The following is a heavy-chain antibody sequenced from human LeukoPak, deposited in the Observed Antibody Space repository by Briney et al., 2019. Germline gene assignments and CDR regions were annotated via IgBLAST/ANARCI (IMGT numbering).Heavy chain of an antibody. D-gene: IGHD6-6*01. CDR3: ARETYSSSSVEYFQH. V-gene: IGHV3-23*01. Sequence: GGSLRLSCAASGFTFSSYAMSWVRQAPGKGLEWVSAISGSGGSTYYADSVKGRFTISRDNSKNTLYLQMNSLRAEDTAVYYCARETYSSSSVEYFQHWGQGTLVTVSS. J-gene: IGHJ1*01. CDR1: GFTFSSYA. CDR2: ISGSGGST.